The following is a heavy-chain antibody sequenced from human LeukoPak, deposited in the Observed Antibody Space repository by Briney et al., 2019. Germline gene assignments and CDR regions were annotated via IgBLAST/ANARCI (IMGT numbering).Heavy chain of an antibody. D-gene: IGHD3-10*01. Sequence: SETLSLTCAVYGGSFSGYYWSWIRLPPGKGLEWIGEINHSGSTNYNPSLMSRVTISVDTSKSQFSLKLSSVTAADTAVYFCARQNYGSAPLRYWGQGTLVTVSS. CDR2: INHSGST. V-gene: IGHV4-34*01. J-gene: IGHJ4*02. CDR3: ARQNYGSAPLRY. CDR1: GGSFSGYY.